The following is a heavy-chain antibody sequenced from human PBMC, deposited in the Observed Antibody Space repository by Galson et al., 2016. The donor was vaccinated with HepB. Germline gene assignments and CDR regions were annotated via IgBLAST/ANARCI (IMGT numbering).Heavy chain of an antibody. CDR3: ARRWKEMATITDAFDI. Sequence: SLRLSCAASGFTVSSNYMSWVRQAPGKGLEWVSLIYSGGSTYYAASVKGRLTISRDNSKNTVYLQMNTLRAEDTAGYYCARRWKEMATITDAFDICGQGTMVTVSS. V-gene: IGHV3-53*01. J-gene: IGHJ3*02. CDR2: IYSGGST. D-gene: IGHD5-24*01. CDR1: GFTVSSNY.